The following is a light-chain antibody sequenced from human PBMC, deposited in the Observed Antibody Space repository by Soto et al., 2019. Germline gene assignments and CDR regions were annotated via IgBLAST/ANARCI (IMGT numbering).Light chain of an antibody. CDR3: STWDDSLNGLI. J-gene: IGLJ2*01. CDR2: SNI. CDR1: SSNIKTNG. V-gene: IGLV1-44*01. Sequence: QSVLAQPPSASGTPGQTVTISCSGGSSNIKTNGVSWYQQVPGAAPKLLIYSNIQRPSGAPDRFSGSKSGTSASLAISGLQSEDEETYYCSTWDDSLNGLIFGGGTKLTVL.